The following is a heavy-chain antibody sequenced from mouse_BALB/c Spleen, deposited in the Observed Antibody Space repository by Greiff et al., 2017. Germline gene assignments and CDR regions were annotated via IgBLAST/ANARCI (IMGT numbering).Heavy chain of an antibody. V-gene: IGHV3-2*02. J-gene: IGHJ4*01. Sequence: EVQGVESGPGLVKPSQSLSLTCTVTGYSITSDYAWNWIRQFPGNKLEWMGYISYSGSTSYNPSLKSRISITRDTSKNQFFLQLNSVTTEDTATYYCARGHYGNSYYAMDYWGQGTSVTVSS. CDR1: GYSITSDYA. D-gene: IGHD2-1*01. CDR3: ARGHYGNSYYAMDY. CDR2: ISYSGST.